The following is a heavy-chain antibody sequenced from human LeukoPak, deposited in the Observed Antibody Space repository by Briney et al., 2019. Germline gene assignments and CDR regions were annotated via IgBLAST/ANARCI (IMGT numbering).Heavy chain of an antibody. J-gene: IGHJ6*03. D-gene: IGHD3-3*01. CDR1: GYTFTSYD. V-gene: IGHV1-8*03. CDR2: MNPNSGNT. CDR3: ARGERYYDFWSGYSSYYYMDV. Sequence: ASVKVSCKASGYTFTSYDINWVRQATGQGLEWMGWMNPNSGNTGYAQKFQGRVTITRNISISTAYMELSSLRSEDTAVYYCARGERYYDFWSGYSSYYYMDVWGKGTTVTVSS.